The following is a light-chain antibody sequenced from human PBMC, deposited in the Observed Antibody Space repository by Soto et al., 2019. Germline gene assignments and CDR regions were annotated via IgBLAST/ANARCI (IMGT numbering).Light chain of an antibody. CDR3: SSYTSSSLYV. CDR1: SSDVGGYNY. J-gene: IGLJ1*01. V-gene: IGLV2-14*01. Sequence: QSALTQPASVSGSPGQSITISCTGTSSDVGGYNYVSWYQQHPGKAPKLMIYDVSNRPSGVSNRFSGSKSGNTASLTISGLQAEEVADYYCSSYTSSSLYVFGTGTKRTVL. CDR2: DVS.